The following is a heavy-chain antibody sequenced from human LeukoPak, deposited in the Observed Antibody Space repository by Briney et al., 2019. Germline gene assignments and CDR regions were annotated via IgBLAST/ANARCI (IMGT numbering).Heavy chain of an antibody. CDR1: GYSFTSYW. Sequence: GESLKISCKGSGYSFTSYWIGWVRQMPGKDLEWMGIIYPGDSDTRYSPSFQGQVTISADKSISTAYLQWSSLKASDTAMYYCARTFKGDYYDSSGYYPGLFDYWGQGTLVTVSS. D-gene: IGHD3-22*01. J-gene: IGHJ4*02. CDR3: ARTFKGDYYDSSGYYPGLFDY. V-gene: IGHV5-51*01. CDR2: IYPGDSDT.